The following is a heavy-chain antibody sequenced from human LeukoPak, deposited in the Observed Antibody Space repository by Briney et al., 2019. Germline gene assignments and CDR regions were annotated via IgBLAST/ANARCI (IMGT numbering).Heavy chain of an antibody. CDR3: ARPDYGDYVFDI. D-gene: IGHD4-17*01. V-gene: IGHV4-34*01. CDR1: GGSFSGYY. J-gene: IGHJ3*02. CDR2: IYESGST. Sequence: SETLSLTCAVYGGSFSGYYWTWIRQSPGKGLEWIGSIYESGSTYYNPSLKSRVTISVDTSKNQFSLKLRSVTAADTAVYHCARPDYGDYVFDIWGQGTMVTVSS.